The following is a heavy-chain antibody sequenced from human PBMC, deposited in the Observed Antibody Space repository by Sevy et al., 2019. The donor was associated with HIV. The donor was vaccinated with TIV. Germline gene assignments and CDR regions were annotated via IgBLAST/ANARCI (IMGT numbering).Heavy chain of an antibody. CDR2: ISQDGINE. D-gene: IGHD1-26*01. J-gene: IGHJ6*02. V-gene: IGHV3-30*18. CDR1: GFSFSYYG. CDR3: ANAYSGSYSYSYADDLDV. Sequence: GESLKISCIGSGFSFSYYGLHWVRQSPGKGLDWVALISQDGINEYYADSGKGRFTISRDNSKNTVYLEMNSLRNEDTAIYFCANAYSGSYSYSYADDLDVWGQGTTVTVSS.